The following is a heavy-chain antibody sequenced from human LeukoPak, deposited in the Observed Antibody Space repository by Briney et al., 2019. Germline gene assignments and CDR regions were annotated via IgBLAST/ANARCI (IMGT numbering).Heavy chain of an antibody. D-gene: IGHD4-11*01. CDR2: FYYSGST. CDR1: GGSMSSYY. CDR3: ASHSNYYYYYYYYMDV. Sequence: LETLSLTSTVSGGSMSSYYWRWIRQPQGPWLAWIGDFYYSGSTNYNPSLKHRVTISVDTSKNQFSLKLSSVTAADTAVYYCASHSNYYYYYYYYMDVWGKGTTVTVSS. V-gene: IGHV4-59*08. J-gene: IGHJ6*03.